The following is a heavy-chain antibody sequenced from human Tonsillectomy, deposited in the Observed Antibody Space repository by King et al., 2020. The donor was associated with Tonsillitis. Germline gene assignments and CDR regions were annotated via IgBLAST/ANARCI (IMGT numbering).Heavy chain of an antibody. CDR3: ARDLRYSGSYSDY. CDR1: GFSVSSNY. Sequence: VQLVESGGGLVQPGGSLRLSCAASGFSVSSNYMTWVRQAPGKGLEWVSVIYSGGSTYYADCVKGRFTISRDNSNNTLYLQMNSLRAEDTAVYYCARDLRYSGSYSDYWGQGTLVTASS. CDR2: IYSGGST. V-gene: IGHV3-66*01. D-gene: IGHD1-26*01. J-gene: IGHJ4*02.